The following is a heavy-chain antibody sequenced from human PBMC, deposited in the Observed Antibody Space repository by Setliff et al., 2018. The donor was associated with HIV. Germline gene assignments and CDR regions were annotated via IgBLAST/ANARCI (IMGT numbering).Heavy chain of an antibody. CDR2: IYAGGST. CDR1: GFSFSIYE. D-gene: IGHD6-19*01. Sequence: GGSLRLSCAASGFSFSIYEMNWVRQVPGKGLEWVSSIYAGGSTHSADSARGRFTISRDISKNTLYLQMNSLRPEDTAVYYCAREIHISGWYGLFESWGQGTLVTVSS. V-gene: IGHV3-66*02. J-gene: IGHJ4*02. CDR3: AREIHISGWYGLFES.